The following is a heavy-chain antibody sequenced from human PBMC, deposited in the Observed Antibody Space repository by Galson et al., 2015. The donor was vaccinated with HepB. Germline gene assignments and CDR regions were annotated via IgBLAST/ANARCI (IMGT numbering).Heavy chain of an antibody. J-gene: IGHJ4*02. D-gene: IGHD5-12*01. Sequence: LRLSCAASEFSFSTYHMNWVRQAPGKGLEWVSYIDSTSSYTYYADSVKGRFTISRDNAKNTLYLQMNSLRAEDTAVFYCARSSGSNYFYGMDVWGQGTLVTVSS. CDR1: EFSFSTYH. CDR2: IDSTSSYT. CDR3: ARSSGSNYFYGMDV. V-gene: IGHV3-21*06.